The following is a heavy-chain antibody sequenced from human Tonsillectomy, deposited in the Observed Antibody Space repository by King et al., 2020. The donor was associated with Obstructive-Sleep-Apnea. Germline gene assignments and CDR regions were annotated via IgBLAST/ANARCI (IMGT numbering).Heavy chain of an antibody. CDR3: ARDYGLGFDY. J-gene: IGHJ4*02. Sequence: QLQESGPGLVKPSETLSLTCTVSGGSISSYYWSWIRQPPGKGLDWIAYIYYSGSTNFNPSLKSRVTISVDTSKNQFSLNLNSVTAADTAVYYCARDYGLGFDYWGQGTLVTVSS. CDR1: GGSISSYY. CDR2: IYYSGST. D-gene: IGHD2-2*03. V-gene: IGHV4-59*01.